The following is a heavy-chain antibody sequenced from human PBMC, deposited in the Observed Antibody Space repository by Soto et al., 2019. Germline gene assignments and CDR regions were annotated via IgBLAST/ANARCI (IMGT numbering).Heavy chain of an antibody. CDR1: GGSLTGYY. V-gene: IGHV4-34*01. J-gene: IGHJ4*02. D-gene: IGHD5-12*01. CDR3: ARGQEGIVATH. CDR2: VKDGGST. Sequence: QVQLQQWGAGLLKPSETLSLTCTVNGGSLTGYYWSWIRQPPAKGLEWIGEVKDGGSTNYSPSLRGRVSISADTSKNHFSLRLNSVNAADTAVYFCARGQEGIVATHWEQGALVTVAS.